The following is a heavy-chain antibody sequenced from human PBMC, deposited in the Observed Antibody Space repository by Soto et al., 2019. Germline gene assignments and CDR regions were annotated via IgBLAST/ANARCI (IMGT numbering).Heavy chain of an antibody. CDR1: GYTFTSYY. CDR2: INPSGGST. V-gene: IGHV1-46*01. CDR3: ARDPVGSIVVVTATNWFDP. D-gene: IGHD2-21*02. J-gene: IGHJ5*02. Sequence: ASAKVSCKASGYTFTSYYMHWVRQAPGQGLEWMGIINPSGGSTSYAQKFQGRVTMTRDTSTSTVYMELSSLRSEDTAVYYCARDPVGSIVVVTATNWFDPWGQGTLVTVSS.